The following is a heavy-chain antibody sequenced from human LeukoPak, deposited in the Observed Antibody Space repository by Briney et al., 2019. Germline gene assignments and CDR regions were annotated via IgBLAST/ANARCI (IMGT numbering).Heavy chain of an antibody. CDR2: IIPSIGIA. Sequence: GASVKVSCKASGDTFSNSEISWVRQAPGQGLEWMGRIIPSIGIANYAQKFQGRVTITTDESTSTAYMELSSLRSEDTAVYCCARVTTVVTPSWYFDLWGRGALVTVSS. D-gene: IGHD4-23*01. CDR3: ARVTTVVTPSWYFDL. CDR1: GDTFSNSE. J-gene: IGHJ2*01. V-gene: IGHV1-69*04.